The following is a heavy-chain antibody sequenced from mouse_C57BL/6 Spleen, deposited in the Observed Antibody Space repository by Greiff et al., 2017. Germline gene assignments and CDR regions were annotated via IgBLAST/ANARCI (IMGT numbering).Heavy chain of an antibody. V-gene: IGHV1-26*01. D-gene: IGHD2-4*01. Sequence: VQLQQSGPELVKPGASVKISCKASGYTFTDYYMNWVKQSHGKSLEWIGDINPNNGGTRYNQKFKGKATLTVDKSSSTAYMELRSLTSEDSAVYYCARGIYYDYDEAYWGQGTLVTVSA. J-gene: IGHJ3*01. CDR1: GYTFTDYY. CDR3: ARGIYYDYDEAY. CDR2: INPNNGGT.